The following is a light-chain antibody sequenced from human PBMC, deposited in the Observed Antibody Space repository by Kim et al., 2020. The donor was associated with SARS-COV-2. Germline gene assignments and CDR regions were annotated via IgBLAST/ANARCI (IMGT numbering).Light chain of an antibody. CDR3: QAWDSSTANYV. CDR1: KLGDKY. CDR2: QDS. J-gene: IGLJ1*01. Sequence: SPGQPASITCSGDKLGDKYACWYQQKPGQSPVLVIYQDSKRPSGIPERFSGSNSGNTATLAISGTQAMDEADYYCQAWDSSTANYVFGTGTKVTVL. V-gene: IGLV3-1*01.